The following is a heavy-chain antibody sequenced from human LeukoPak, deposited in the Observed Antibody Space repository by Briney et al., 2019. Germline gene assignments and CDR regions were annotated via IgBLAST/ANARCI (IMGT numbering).Heavy chain of an antibody. CDR3: ARHPLASSGYYNWFDP. CDR2: RYYSGTT. J-gene: IGHJ5*02. CDR1: GGSFSGYY. D-gene: IGHD3-22*01. V-gene: IGHV4-34*01. Sequence: SETLSLTCAVYGGSFSGYYWSWIRQPPGKGLEWIGSRYYSGTTHYNPSLKSRVTISVDTPKNQFSLKLSSVTAADTAVFYCARHPLASSGYYNWFDPWGQGILVTVSS.